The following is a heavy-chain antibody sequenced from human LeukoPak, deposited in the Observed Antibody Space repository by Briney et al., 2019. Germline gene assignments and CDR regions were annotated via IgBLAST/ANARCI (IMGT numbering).Heavy chain of an antibody. D-gene: IGHD1-14*01. J-gene: IGHJ6*02. CDR1: GFTFSSYV. CDR3: AKVSGGGLYYDGMDV. V-gene: IGHV3-23*01. Sequence: GGSLRLSCAASGFTFSSYVMSWVRQAPGKGLEWVSSISNSGGSTYYADSVKGRFTISRDSSKNTLYLQMNSLRAEDTAVYYCAKVSGGGLYYDGMDVWGQGTTVTVSS. CDR2: ISNSGGST.